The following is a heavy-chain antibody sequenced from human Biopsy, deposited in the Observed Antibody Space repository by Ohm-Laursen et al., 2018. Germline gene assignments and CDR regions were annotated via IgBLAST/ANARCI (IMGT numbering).Heavy chain of an antibody. Sequence: ETLSLTCIVSGDSVSSGSFYWTWIRQPPGQGLEYIGYIYDRGSTANYNPSLESRVTMSVDMPKNQFSLKLSSVTAADTAIYYCARGMRSSGWPYFDSWGQGTLVTVSS. D-gene: IGHD6-19*01. CDR2: IYDRGSTA. CDR1: GDSVSSGSFY. V-gene: IGHV4-61*01. J-gene: IGHJ4*02. CDR3: ARGMRSSGWPYFDS.